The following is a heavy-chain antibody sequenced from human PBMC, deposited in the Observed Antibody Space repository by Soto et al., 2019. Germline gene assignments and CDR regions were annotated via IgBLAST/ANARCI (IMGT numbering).Heavy chain of an antibody. Sequence: PGGSLRLSCAASGFTFTSYAMSWVRQAPGKGLQWVSAISGTAAGTYYADSVKGRFTISRDNSKNTMYLQMNSLRADDTAVYYCAKYLDRSGWSYFDYWGQGTPVTVS. CDR2: ISGTAAGT. CDR1: GFTFTSYA. V-gene: IGHV3-23*01. D-gene: IGHD6-19*01. J-gene: IGHJ4*02. CDR3: AKYLDRSGWSYFDY.